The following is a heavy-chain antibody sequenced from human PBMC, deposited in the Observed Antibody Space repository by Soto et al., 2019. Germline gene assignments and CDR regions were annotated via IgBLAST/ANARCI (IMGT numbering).Heavy chain of an antibody. CDR1: GGSFANYY. CDR2: INYSGST. D-gene: IGHD2-2*01. J-gene: IGHJ5*02. V-gene: IGHV4-34*01. CDR3: ARVVPAAIDPVNWFDP. Sequence: SETLSLTCAVYGGSFANYYWNWIRQPPGKGLEWIGEINYSGSTDYNPSLESRVTISVDTSKNQFSLNLSSVTAADTAIYYCARVVPAAIDPVNWFDPWGQGTLVTVSS.